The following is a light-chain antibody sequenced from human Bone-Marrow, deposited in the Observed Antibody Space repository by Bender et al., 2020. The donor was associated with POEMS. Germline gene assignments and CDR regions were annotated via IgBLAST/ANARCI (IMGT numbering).Light chain of an antibody. V-gene: IGLV2-14*01. J-gene: IGLJ1*01. CDR1: SSDVGGYNY. CDR3: GAYTSTSTLV. Sequence: QSALTQPPSASGSPGQSVTISCTGTSSDVGGYNYVSWYQQHPGKAPKLMIYEVSKRPSGVSNRFSGSKSGNTASLTISGLQAEDEADYFCGAYTSTSTLVFGTGTKVTVL. CDR2: EVS.